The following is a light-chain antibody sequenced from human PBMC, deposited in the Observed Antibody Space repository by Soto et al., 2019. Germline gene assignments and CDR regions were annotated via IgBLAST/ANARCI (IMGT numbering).Light chain of an antibody. Sequence: QSVLTQPASVSGSPGQSITISCTGSSSDIGAYNYVSWFQQYPGKAPKLIISEVSNRPSGVSNRFSGSKSGTAASLTISGLQTEDEADYFCSSYTSSSALGVFXSGTNATVL. CDR2: EVS. J-gene: IGLJ1*01. CDR3: SSYTSSSALGV. V-gene: IGLV2-14*01. CDR1: SSDIGAYNY.